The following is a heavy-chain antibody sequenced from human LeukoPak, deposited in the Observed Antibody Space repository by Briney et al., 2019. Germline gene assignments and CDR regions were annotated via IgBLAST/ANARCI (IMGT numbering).Heavy chain of an antibody. V-gene: IGHV3-48*01. D-gene: IGHD2-15*01. CDR2: ISSSSDDI. Sequence: PGGSLRLSCAASGFRFHTYSMNWVRQAPGKGLEWISYISSSSDDIYHADSVKGRFTVSRDNAKNSLFLQMNSLSAEDTAVYYCERGRDSGGAFDYWSQGTLVTVSS. CDR1: GFRFHTYS. CDR3: ERGRDSGGAFDY. J-gene: IGHJ4*02.